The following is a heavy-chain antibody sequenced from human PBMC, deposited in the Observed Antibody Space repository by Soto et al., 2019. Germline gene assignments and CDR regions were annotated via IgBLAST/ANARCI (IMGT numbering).Heavy chain of an antibody. CDR1: GYTFTGYY. V-gene: IGHV1-2*04. J-gene: IGHJ5*02. CDR3: ARHSTNKSWYYGWFDP. Sequence: ASVKVSCKASGYTFTGYYMHWVRQAPGQGLEWMGWINPNSGGTNYAQKFQGWVTMTRDTSISTAYMELSRLRSDDTAVYYCARHSTNKSWYYGWFDPWGHGTLVTVSS. CDR2: INPNSGGT. D-gene: IGHD6-13*01.